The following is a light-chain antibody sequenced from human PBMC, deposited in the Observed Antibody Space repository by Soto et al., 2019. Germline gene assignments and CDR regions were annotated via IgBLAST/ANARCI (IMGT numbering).Light chain of an antibody. CDR3: GSYTSSTNFVV. V-gene: IGLV2-14*02. Sequence: QSVLTQPASVSGSPGQSITISCTGTSSDFETYNVVSWYQQHPGKAPKLMIYEVSNRPSGVSNRFSGSKSGNTASLTISGLQGEDEADYYCGSYTSSTNFVVFGGGTKVTVL. J-gene: IGLJ2*01. CDR2: EVS. CDR1: SSDFETYNV.